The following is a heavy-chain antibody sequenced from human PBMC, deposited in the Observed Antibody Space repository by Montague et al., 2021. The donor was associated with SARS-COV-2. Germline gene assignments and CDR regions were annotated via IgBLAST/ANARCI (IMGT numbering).Heavy chain of an antibody. J-gene: IGHJ6*02. CDR3: ARMVTIFSLGGYYYYYGMDV. CDR2: IDWXXXK. CDR1: GFSLSTSGMC. Sequence: PALVKPTQTLTLTCTFSGFSLSTSGMCVSWIRQPPGKALEWLALIDWXXXKYYSTSLKTRLTISKDTSKNQVVLTMTSMDPVDTATYYCARMVTIFSLGGYYYYYGMDVWGQGTTVTVSS. V-gene: IGHV2-70*01. D-gene: IGHD3-9*01.